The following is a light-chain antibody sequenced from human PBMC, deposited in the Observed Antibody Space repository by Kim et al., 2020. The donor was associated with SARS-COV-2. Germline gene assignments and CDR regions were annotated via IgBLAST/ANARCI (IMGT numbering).Light chain of an antibody. CDR1: KLGDKY. CDR3: QAWDSSTSV. J-gene: IGLJ2*01. Sequence: SYELTQPPSVSVSPGQTASITCSGDKLGDKYACWYQQKPGQSPVVVIYQDNKRPSGIPERFSGSNSGNTATLTISGTQPMDEADYYCQAWDSSTSVFGGGTQLTVL. CDR2: QDN. V-gene: IGLV3-1*01.